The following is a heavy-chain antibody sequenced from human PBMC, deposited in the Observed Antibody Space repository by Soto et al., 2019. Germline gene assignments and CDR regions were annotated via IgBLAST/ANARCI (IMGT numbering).Heavy chain of an antibody. Sequence: SETLSLTCIVSGNSISSADYYWTWIRQPPGKGLEWIGYIYDSGSTNDNPSLKTRVTISVDPSKNHFSLKLRSVTAADTAVYYCARGIAARPARLGMDVWGQGTTVTVSS. CDR3: ARGIAARPARLGMDV. V-gene: IGHV4-30-4*01. D-gene: IGHD6-6*01. J-gene: IGHJ6*02. CDR2: IYDSGST. CDR1: GNSISSADYY.